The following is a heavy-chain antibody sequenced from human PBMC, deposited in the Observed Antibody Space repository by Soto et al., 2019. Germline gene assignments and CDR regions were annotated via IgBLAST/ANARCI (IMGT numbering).Heavy chain of an antibody. J-gene: IGHJ3*02. D-gene: IGHD4-17*01. Sequence: PGGSLRLSCAASGFTFSSYAMSWVRQAPGKGLEWVSAISGSGGSTYYADSVKGRFTISRDNSKNTLYLQMNSLRAEDTAVYYCAKDHHQHLTYDYGDHITRADAFDIWGQGTMVTVSS. CDR2: ISGSGGST. CDR1: GFTFSSYA. V-gene: IGHV3-23*01. CDR3: AKDHHQHLTYDYGDHITRADAFDI.